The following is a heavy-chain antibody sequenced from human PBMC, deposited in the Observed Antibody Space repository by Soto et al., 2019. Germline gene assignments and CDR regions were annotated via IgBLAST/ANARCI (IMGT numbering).Heavy chain of an antibody. CDR2: VNSSPGRA. V-gene: IGHV1-46*01. J-gene: IGHJ4*01. Sequence: ASVKVSCKTSGYTLTAYHMHWVRQAPGQGLEWMGIVNSSPGRANYAQKFQDRVAMTWDTSINTFYMELTSLRSDDTAVYYCARAPYSSQSFFFDLWGHGTLVTVSS. CDR3: ARAPYSSQSFFFDL. D-gene: IGHD6-13*01. CDR1: GYTLTAYH.